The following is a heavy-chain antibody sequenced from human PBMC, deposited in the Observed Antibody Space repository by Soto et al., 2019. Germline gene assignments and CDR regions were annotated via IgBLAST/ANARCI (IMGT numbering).Heavy chain of an antibody. J-gene: IGHJ6*02. CDR1: GVTFSRNA. Sequence: EVQLLESGGGLVQPGGSLRLSCAASGVTFSRNAMSWVRQAPGKGPEWVSGISGSGDTTHYADFVKGRVTISRDNSKSRXYXXVNSRRAEDTAVYYCAARGYCVSTGCLADYCAMDVGGQGTTVTVSS. CDR3: AARGYCVSTGCLADYCAMDV. V-gene: IGHV3-23*01. D-gene: IGHD3-10*01. CDR2: ISGSGDTT.